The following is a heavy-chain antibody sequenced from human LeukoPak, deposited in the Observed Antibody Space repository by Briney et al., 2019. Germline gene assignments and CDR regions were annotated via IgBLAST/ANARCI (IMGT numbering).Heavy chain of an antibody. CDR1: GFTFDDYA. CDR2: INWNSGII. CDR3: AKGTSRAVAGDFDY. V-gene: IGHV3-9*01. J-gene: IGHJ4*02. D-gene: IGHD6-19*01. Sequence: GRSLRLSCAASGFTFDDYAMHWVRQAPGKGLEWXXGINWNSGIIAYADSVKGRFTISRDNAKNSLYLQMNSLRAEDTALYYCAKGTSRAVAGDFDYWGQGTLVSVSS.